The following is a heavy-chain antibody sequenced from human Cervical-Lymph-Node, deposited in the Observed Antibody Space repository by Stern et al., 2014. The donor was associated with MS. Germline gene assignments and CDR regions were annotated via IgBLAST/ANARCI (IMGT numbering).Heavy chain of an antibody. V-gene: IGHV3-30*18. Sequence: VQLVESGGGVVQPGKSLRLSCAASGFTFSNYGMHWVRQAPGKGLEWVAVISYDGSDKYYADSVKGRFTISRDNSKNTLYLQMNSLRAEDTAVYYCAKRNTVLWATYGDLDYWGQGSLVTVSS. J-gene: IGHJ4*02. CDR3: AKRNTVLWATYGDLDY. CDR2: ISYDGSDK. CDR1: GFTFSNYG. D-gene: IGHD4-17*01.